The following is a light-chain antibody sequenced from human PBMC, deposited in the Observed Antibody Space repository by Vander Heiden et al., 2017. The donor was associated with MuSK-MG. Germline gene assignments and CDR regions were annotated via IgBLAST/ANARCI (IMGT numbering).Light chain of an antibody. CDR1: QGINNW. J-gene: IGKJ4*01. CDR3: QQADSFPLT. Sequence: DIQMTQSPSSVSASVGDRVTLTCRASQGINNWLAWYQHKPGKVPKLLIYAAFTLLSGVPSRFSGGKSGTDFTLTISSLQPEDSATYYCQQADSFPLTFGGGTKVEIK. CDR2: AAF. V-gene: IGKV1D-12*01.